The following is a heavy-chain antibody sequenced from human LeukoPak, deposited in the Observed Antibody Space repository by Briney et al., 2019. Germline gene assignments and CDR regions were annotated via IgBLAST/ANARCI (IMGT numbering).Heavy chain of an antibody. J-gene: IGHJ4*02. Sequence: SETLSLTCTVSGGSISSYYWSWIRQPPGKGLEWIGYIYYSGSTNYNPSLKSRVTISVDTSKNQFSLKLSSVTAADTAVYYSARGGYYDSSGYYFEFFDYWGQGTLVTVSS. CDR1: GGSISSYY. CDR2: IYYSGST. D-gene: IGHD3-22*01. V-gene: IGHV4-59*01. CDR3: ARGGYYDSSGYYFEFFDY.